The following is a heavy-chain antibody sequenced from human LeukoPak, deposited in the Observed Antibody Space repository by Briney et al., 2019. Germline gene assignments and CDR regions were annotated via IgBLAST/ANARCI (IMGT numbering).Heavy chain of an antibody. Sequence: PGGSLRLSCAASGFTFSSYSMNWVRQAPGKGLEWVSFISDSTSTIYYADSVKGRFTISRDNAKNSLYLQMNSLRAEDTAVYYCARDQLTLSGGSCYHFDYWGQGTLVTVSS. J-gene: IGHJ4*02. CDR3: ARDQLTLSGGSCYHFDY. V-gene: IGHV3-48*04. CDR2: ISDSTSTI. CDR1: GFTFSSYS. D-gene: IGHD2-15*01.